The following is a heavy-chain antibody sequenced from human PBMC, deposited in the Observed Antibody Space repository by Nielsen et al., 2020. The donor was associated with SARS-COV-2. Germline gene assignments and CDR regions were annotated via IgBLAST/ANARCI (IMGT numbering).Heavy chain of an antibody. CDR2: SDHSWRI. V-gene: IGHV4-59*12. D-gene: IGHD3-3*01. Sequence: SETLSLTCAVSGGSIRNTYWGWIRQPPGKRLEWIAYSDHSWRINYNPSLKSRVTISVDTSKSQFSLKLRSVTAADTAVYYCARDGASGRFYDWLSHFDLWGRGTLVTVSS. CDR1: GGSIRNTY. J-gene: IGHJ2*01. CDR3: ARDGASGRFYDWLSHFDL.